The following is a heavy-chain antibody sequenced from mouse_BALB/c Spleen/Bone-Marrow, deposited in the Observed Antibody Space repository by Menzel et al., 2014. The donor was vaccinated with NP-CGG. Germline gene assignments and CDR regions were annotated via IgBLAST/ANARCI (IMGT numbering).Heavy chain of an antibody. V-gene: IGHV1-14*01. CDR3: AREGWLLRFDY. CDR2: INPYNDVT. D-gene: IGHD2-3*01. CDR1: GYIFTSYV. Sequence: QLQESGPELVKPGTSVKMSCKASGYIFTSYVMDWVKRKPGQGLEWIGYINPYNDVTNYNEKFKGKATLTSDKSSSTAYMEVSSLTSEDSAVYYCAREGWLLRFDYWGQGTTLTVSS. J-gene: IGHJ2*01.